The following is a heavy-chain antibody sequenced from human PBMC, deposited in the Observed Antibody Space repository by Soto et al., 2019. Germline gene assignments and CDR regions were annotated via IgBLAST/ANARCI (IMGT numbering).Heavy chain of an antibody. J-gene: IGHJ4*02. CDR1: GYTFTSYY. V-gene: IGHV1-46*03. D-gene: IGHD6-19*01. CDR3: ARAPAPFDSSGWYIDY. Sequence: ASVKVSCKASGYTFTSYYMHWVRQAPGQGLEWMGIINPSGGSTSYAQKFQGRVTMTRDTSTSTVYMELSSLRSEDTAVYYCARAPAPFDSSGWYIDYWGQGTLVTVSS. CDR2: INPSGGST.